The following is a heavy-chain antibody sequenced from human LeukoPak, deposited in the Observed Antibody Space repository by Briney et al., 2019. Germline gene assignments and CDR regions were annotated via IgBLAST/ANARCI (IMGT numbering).Heavy chain of an antibody. Sequence: GGSLKISCKGSGYSFTSYWIGWVRQMPGKGLEWMGIIYPGDSDTRYSPSFQGQVTISADKSISTAYLQWSSLKASDTAMYYCARSMEPPYNWFDPWGQGTLVTVSS. D-gene: IGHD1-26*01. CDR1: GYSFTSYW. V-gene: IGHV5-51*01. J-gene: IGHJ5*02. CDR2: IYPGDSDT. CDR3: ARSMEPPYNWFDP.